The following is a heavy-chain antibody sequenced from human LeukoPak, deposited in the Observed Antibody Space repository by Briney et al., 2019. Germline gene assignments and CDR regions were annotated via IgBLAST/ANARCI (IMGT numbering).Heavy chain of an antibody. CDR1: GFTFSSYG. Sequence: GGSLRLSCAASGFTFSSYGKHWVRQAPGKGLEWVAFIRYDGSNKYYADSVKGRFTISRDNSKNTLYLQMNSLRAEDTAVYYCPKDTLSPTGDSFDIWGQGTMVTVSS. CDR2: IRYDGSNK. CDR3: PKDTLSPTGDSFDI. J-gene: IGHJ3*02. D-gene: IGHD3-16*01. V-gene: IGHV3-30*02.